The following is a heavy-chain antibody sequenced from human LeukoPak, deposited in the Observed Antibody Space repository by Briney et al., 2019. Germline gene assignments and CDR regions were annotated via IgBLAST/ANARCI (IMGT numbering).Heavy chain of an antibody. V-gene: IGHV4-4*07. CDR2: IYTSGST. CDR1: GGSISSYS. CDR3: VRDWVMGCSRSSCYVAFDI. Sequence: SETLSLTCTVSGGSISSYSWSWIRQPAGKGLEWIGRIYTSGSTNCNPSLKSRVSMSVDTSKNQFSLRLSSVTAADTAVYYCVRDWVMGCSRSSCYVAFDIWGQGTMVTVSS. D-gene: IGHD2-2*01. J-gene: IGHJ3*02.